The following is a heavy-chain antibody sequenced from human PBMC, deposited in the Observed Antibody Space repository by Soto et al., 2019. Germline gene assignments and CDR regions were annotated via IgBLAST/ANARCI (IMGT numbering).Heavy chain of an antibody. CDR1: GFSLSTSGVG. CDR2: IYWNDDK. J-gene: IGHJ4*02. V-gene: IGHV2-5*01. Sequence: SGPTLVNPTQTLTLTCTFSGFSLSTSGVGVGWIRQPPGKALEWLALIYWNDDKRYSPSLKSRLTITKDTSKNQVVLTMTNMDPVDTATYYCAHSLLRYFDWLPLFDYWGQGTLVTVYS. CDR3: AHSLLRYFDWLPLFDY. D-gene: IGHD3-9*01.